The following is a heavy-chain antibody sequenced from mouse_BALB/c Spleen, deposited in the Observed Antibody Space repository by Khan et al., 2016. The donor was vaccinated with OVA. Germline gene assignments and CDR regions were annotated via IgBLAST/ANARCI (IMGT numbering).Heavy chain of an antibody. D-gene: IGHD4-1*01. CDR2: IYPGSGNT. CDR3: ARATGTYAMDY. J-gene: IGHJ4*01. V-gene: IGHV1-84*02. Sequence: QVQLQQSGPELVKPGASVKISCKASGYTFTDYYINWVKQKPGQGLEWIGWIYPGSGNTKYNEKFKGKATLTVDTSSSTAYMQLSSLTYEDTAVYCWARATGTYAMDYWGQETSVTVSS. CDR1: GYTFTDYY.